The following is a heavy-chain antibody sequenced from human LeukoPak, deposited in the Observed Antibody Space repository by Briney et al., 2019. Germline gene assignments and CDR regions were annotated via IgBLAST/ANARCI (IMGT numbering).Heavy chain of an antibody. Sequence: QPGGSLRLSCAASGFTFSSYWMHWVRQAPGKGLVWVSRINSYGSSTSYADSVKGRFTISRDNAKNTLYLQMNSLRAEDTAVYYCAREYYDFWSGYYTNWFDPWGQGTLVTVSS. J-gene: IGHJ5*02. CDR1: GFTFSSYW. CDR3: AREYYDFWSGYYTNWFDP. D-gene: IGHD3-3*01. V-gene: IGHV3-74*01. CDR2: INSYGSST.